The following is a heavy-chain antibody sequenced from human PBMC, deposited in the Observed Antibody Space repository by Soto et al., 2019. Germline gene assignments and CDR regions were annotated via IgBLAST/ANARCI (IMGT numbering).Heavy chain of an antibody. V-gene: IGHV1-69*01. CDR1: GGTFSSYA. CDR2: IIPIFGTA. D-gene: IGHD3-3*01. CDR3: ARAIVRFVGEAYYYSGTDA. J-gene: IGHJ6*02. Sequence: QVQLVQSGAEVKKPGSSVKVSCKASGGTFSSYAISWVRPAPGQGREWMGGIIPIFGTANYAQKFQGRATITAEESTSKAYMEVSRLRSEDTAVYYCARAIVRFVGEAYYYSGTDAWGQGTTVTVSS.